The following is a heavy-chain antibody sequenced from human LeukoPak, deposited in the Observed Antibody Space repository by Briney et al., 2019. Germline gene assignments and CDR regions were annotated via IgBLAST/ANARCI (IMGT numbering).Heavy chain of an antibody. CDR3: ASQYCSSRTCYTDAFDI. Sequence: PGGSLRLSCAASRFTFSTYWMSWVRQAPGKGLEWVANIRQDGSEKYNVNSVKGRFTISRDNAKNSLYLQMNSLRAEDTAVYYCASQYCSSRTCYTDAFDIWGQGTMVTVSS. J-gene: IGHJ3*02. D-gene: IGHD2-2*02. CDR1: RFTFSTYW. V-gene: IGHV3-7*01. CDR2: IRQDGSEK.